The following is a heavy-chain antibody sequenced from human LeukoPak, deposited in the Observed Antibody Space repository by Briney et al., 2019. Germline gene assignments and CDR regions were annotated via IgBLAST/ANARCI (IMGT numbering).Heavy chain of an antibody. J-gene: IGHJ4*02. V-gene: IGHV1-69*01. CDR1: GGTFSSYA. CDR2: IIPIFGTA. Sequence: GSSVKVSCTASGGTFSSYAISWVRQAPGQGLEWMGGIIPIFGTANYAQKFQGRVTITADESTSTAYMELSSLRSEDTAVYYCARGGIAVAGGLGFDYWGQGTLVTVSS. D-gene: IGHD6-19*01. CDR3: ARGGIAVAGGLGFDY.